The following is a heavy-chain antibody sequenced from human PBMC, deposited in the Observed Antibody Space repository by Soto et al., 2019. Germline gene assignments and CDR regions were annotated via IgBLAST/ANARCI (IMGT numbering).Heavy chain of an antibody. D-gene: IGHD2-15*01. Sequence: GGSLRLSCAASGFTFSSYGMHWVRQAPGKGLEWVAIIWYDGGKKYYADSVKGRFTISRDNSKNTLYLQMNSLRAEDTAVYYCAKDCSGGSCYSGYYYGMDVWGQGTTVTVSS. CDR2: IWYDGGKK. CDR1: GFTFSSYG. V-gene: IGHV3-33*06. CDR3: AKDCSGGSCYSGYYYGMDV. J-gene: IGHJ6*02.